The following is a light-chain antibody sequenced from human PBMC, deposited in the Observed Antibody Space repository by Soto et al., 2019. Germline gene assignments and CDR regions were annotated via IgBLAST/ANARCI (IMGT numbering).Light chain of an antibody. CDR2: EGS. Sequence: QSVLTQPASLSGSPGQSIAISCTGTISDVGSYNSVSWYQQHPGKAPKLMIYEGSKRPSGVSDRFSGSKSGNTASLTISGLQAEDEADYYCCSYAGNTYVFGTGTKVTVL. J-gene: IGLJ1*01. CDR1: ISDVGSYNS. CDR3: CSYAGNTYV. V-gene: IGLV2-23*01.